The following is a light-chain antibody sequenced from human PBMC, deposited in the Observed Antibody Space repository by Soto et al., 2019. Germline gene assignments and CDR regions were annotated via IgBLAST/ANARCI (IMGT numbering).Light chain of an antibody. Sequence: QSALTQPASVSGSPGQSVTISCTGTSSDVGNYKYVSWYQQHSGRPPKLILYEATTRPSGVSTRFSGSQSDNTASLTISELQADDEADYYCSSYTTAFTGVFGGGTKLTVL. CDR3: SSYTTAFTGV. CDR1: SSDVGNYKY. V-gene: IGLV2-14*01. J-gene: IGLJ3*02. CDR2: EAT.